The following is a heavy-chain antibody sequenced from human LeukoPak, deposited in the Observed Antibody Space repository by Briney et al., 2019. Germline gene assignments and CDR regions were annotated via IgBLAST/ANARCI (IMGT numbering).Heavy chain of an antibody. D-gene: IGHD2-21*02. CDR3: AGGVTSVSIPYGMDV. Sequence: SVKVSCKASGGTFSSYAISWVRQAPGQGLEWMGRIIPILGIANYAQKFQGRVTITADKSTSTAYMELSSLRSEDTAVYYCAGGVTSVSIPYGMDVWGQGTTVTVSS. V-gene: IGHV1-69*04. J-gene: IGHJ6*02. CDR2: IIPILGIA. CDR1: GGTFSSYA.